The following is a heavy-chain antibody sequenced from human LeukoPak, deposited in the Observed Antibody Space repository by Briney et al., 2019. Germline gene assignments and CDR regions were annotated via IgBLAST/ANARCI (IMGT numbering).Heavy chain of an antibody. CDR3: ARAGNSGYGFGYFDY. CDR1: GFTFSSYW. Sequence: GGSLRLSCAASGFTFSSYWMSWVRQAPGKGLEWVANIKQDGSEKYYVDSVKGRFTISRDNAKNSLYLQMNSLRAEDTAVYYCARAGNSGYGFGYFDYWGQGTLVTVSS. J-gene: IGHJ4*02. V-gene: IGHV3-7*01. CDR2: IKQDGSEK. D-gene: IGHD5-12*01.